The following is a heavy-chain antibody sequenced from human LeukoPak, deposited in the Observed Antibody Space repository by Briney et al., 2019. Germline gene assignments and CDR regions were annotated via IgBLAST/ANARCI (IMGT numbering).Heavy chain of an antibody. CDR1: GGSISSSNW. V-gene: IGHV4-4*02. CDR3: AREPLVWGFGESALYYFDY. D-gene: IGHD3-10*01. J-gene: IGHJ4*02. CDR2: IYHSGST. Sequence: SGTLSLTCAVSGGSISSSNWWSWVRQPPGKGLEWIGEIYHSGSTNYNPSLKSRVTISVDKSKNQFSLKLSSVTAADTAVYYCAREPLVWGFGESALYYFDYWGQGTLVTVSS.